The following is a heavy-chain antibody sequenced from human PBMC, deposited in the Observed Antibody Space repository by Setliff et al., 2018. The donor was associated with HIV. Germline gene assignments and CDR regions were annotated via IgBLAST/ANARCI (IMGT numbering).Heavy chain of an antibody. Sequence: PSETLSLTCTVPGGSISSHYWSWIRQPPGKGLEWIGSIYYSGSTNYNPSLKSRVTISVDTSKNQFSLKLSSVTAADTAVYYCARGVTYYDILTGYYDGGHFDYWGQGTLVTVSS. CDR2: IYYSGST. V-gene: IGHV4-59*11. D-gene: IGHD3-9*01. CDR3: ARGVTYYDILTGYYDGGHFDY. J-gene: IGHJ4*02. CDR1: GGSISSHY.